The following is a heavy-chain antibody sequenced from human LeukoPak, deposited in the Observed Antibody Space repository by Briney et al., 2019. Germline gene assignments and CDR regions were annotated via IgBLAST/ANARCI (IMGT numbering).Heavy chain of an antibody. J-gene: IGHJ4*02. D-gene: IGHD2-2*01. Sequence: GGSLRLSCAASGFTFSSAWMTRVRQAPGKVLEWVGHIKNKSKGVTTEYAAPVKGRFIISRDDSKNTLYLQMNSLRTEDTAVYYCARGFCSSISCYQGPFDFWGQGTLVTVSS. CDR2: IKNKSKGVTT. V-gene: IGHV3-15*01. CDR3: ARGFCSSISCYQGPFDF. CDR1: GFTFSSAW.